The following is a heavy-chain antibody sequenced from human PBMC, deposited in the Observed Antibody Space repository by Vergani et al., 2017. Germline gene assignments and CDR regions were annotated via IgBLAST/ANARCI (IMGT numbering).Heavy chain of an antibody. V-gene: IGHV4-61*10. D-gene: IGHD3/OR15-3a*01. Sequence: QVQLQESGPGLVKPSETLSLTCTVSGGSVSSGSYYWSWIRQPAGKGLEWIGYIYYSGSTNYNPSLKSRVTMSVDTSKNQFSLKLSSVTAADTAVYYCARARDWGGYFDYWGQGTLVTVSS. CDR2: IYYSGST. J-gene: IGHJ4*02. CDR1: GGSVSSGSYY. CDR3: ARARDWGGYFDY.